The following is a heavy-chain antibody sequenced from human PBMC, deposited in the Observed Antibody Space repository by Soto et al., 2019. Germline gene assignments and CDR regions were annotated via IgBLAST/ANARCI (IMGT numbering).Heavy chain of an antibody. J-gene: IGHJ5*02. CDR1: GYSSSGYW. V-gene: IGHV5-10-1*01. CDR3: ATPRGGANWFDP. CDR2: IDPTDSDT. Sequence: EVHLVQSGAEVKKPGESLTISCTGSGYSSSGYWINWVRQMPGKGLEWMGMIDPTDSDTRYHPSFQGHVTISADKSTITAYLHWSSLNTSDTAIYYCATPRGGANWFDPWGRGTLVTVAS. D-gene: IGHD3-16*01.